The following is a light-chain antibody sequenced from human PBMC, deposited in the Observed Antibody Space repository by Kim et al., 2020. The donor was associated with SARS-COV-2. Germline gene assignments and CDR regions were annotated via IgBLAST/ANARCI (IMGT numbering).Light chain of an antibody. CDR1: QSVGSSY. CDR2: GAS. CDR3: QQYSSSPRT. J-gene: IGKJ2*01. Sequence: ETVLTQSPGTLSLSPGERATLSCRASQSVGSSYLAWYQQKAGQAPRLLIYGASSRATGIPDRFSGSGSGTDFTLTISRLEPEDFAMYYCQQYSSSPRTFGQGTKLEI. V-gene: IGKV3-20*01.